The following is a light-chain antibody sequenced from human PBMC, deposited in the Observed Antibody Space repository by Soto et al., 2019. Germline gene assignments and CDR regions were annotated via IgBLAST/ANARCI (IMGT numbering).Light chain of an antibody. Sequence: DIVMTQSPEFLALSLGEMATLNCKSSQSFLYSSNNENYLEWYQQKPGQPPKXLIYWASTRESGVPERLSGSGSGTDFTLTISSMQAEDVEVYYCQQFYSIPVTFGGGTKVDI. CDR3: QQFYSIPVT. CDR1: QSFLYSSNNENY. CDR2: WAS. V-gene: IGKV4-1*01. J-gene: IGKJ4*01.